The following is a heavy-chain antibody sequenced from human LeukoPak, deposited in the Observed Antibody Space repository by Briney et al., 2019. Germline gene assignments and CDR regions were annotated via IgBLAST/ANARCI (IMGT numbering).Heavy chain of an antibody. Sequence: PGRSLRLSCAASGFTFSSYGMHWVRQAPGKGLEWVAVISYDGSNKYYADSVKGRFTISRDNSKNTLYLQMNSLRAEDTAVYYCAKGREGITYYFDYWGQGTLVTVSS. CDR1: GFTFSSYG. CDR2: ISYDGSNK. V-gene: IGHV3-30*18. CDR3: AKGREGITYYFDY. J-gene: IGHJ4*02.